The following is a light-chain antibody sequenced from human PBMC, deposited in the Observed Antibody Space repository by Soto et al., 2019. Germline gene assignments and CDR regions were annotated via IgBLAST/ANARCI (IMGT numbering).Light chain of an antibody. V-gene: IGKV3-11*01. CDR2: DAS. J-gene: IGKJ4*01. CDR1: QSVSSY. CDR3: QQRSNWPST. Sequence: EIVLTQSPATLSLSPGERATLSCRASQSVSSYLAWYQQKPGQAPRLLIYDASNRATGIPARFSGSGSGTDFTLTISSLEPEAFAVYYCQQRSNWPSTFCGGTKVEIK.